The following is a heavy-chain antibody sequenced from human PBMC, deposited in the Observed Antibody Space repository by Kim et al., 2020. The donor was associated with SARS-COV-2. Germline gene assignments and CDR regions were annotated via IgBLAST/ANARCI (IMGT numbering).Heavy chain of an antibody. CDR2: INWNGGST. D-gene: IGHD2-21*02. CDR1: GFTFDDYG. J-gene: IGHJ6*02. CDR3: AREMTYYCGGDCYYYYGMDV. Sequence: GGSLRLSCAASGFTFDDYGMSWVRQAPGKGLEWVSGINWNGGSTGYADSVKGRFTISRDNAKNSLYLQMNSLRAEDTALYHCAREMTYYCGGDCYYYYGMDVWGQGTTVTVSS. V-gene: IGHV3-20*01.